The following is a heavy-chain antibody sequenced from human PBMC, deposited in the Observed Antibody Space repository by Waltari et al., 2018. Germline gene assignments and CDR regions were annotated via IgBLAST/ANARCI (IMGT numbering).Heavy chain of an antibody. J-gene: IGHJ4*02. V-gene: IGHV4-59*01. D-gene: IGHD3-22*01. CDR3: AREGTYYYDSSGYMLFDY. CDR2: IYYSGST. CDR1: GGSISSYY. Sequence: QVQLQESGPGLVKPSETLSLTCTVSGGSISSYYWSWIRQPPGKGLEWIGYIYYSGSTNYNPSLTSRVTISVDTSKNQFSLKLSSVTAADTAVYYCAREGTYYYDSSGYMLFDYWGQGTLVTVSS.